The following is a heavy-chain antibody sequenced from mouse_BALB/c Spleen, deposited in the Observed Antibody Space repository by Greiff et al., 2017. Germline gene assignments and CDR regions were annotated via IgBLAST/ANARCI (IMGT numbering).Heavy chain of an antibody. CDR3: ATYYYGSSYRYFDV. Sequence: VQLQESGPGLVAPSQSLSITCTVSGFSLTGYGVNWVRQPPGKGLEWLGMIWGDGSTDYNSALKSRLSISKDNSKSQVFLKMNSLQTDDTARYYCATYYYGSSYRYFDVWGAGTTVTVSS. J-gene: IGHJ1*01. CDR2: IWGDGST. V-gene: IGHV2-6-7*01. CDR1: GFSLTGYG. D-gene: IGHD1-1*01.